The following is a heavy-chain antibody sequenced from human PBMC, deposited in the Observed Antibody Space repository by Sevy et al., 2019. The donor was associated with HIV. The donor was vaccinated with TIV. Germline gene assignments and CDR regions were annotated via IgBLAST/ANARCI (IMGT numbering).Heavy chain of an antibody. J-gene: IGHJ6*02. CDR3: ARDHAKDGDLGDYYYYAMDV. D-gene: IGHD4-17*01. V-gene: IGHV3-11*01. CDR1: GFTFSDYY. CDR2: ISGSDNII. Sequence: GGSLRLSCAASGFTFSDYYMSWIRQAPGKGLEWLSYISGSDNIIYYADSARGRFTISRDNAKNSLYLQMNSLRAEDTAVYYCARDHAKDGDLGDYYYYAMDVWGQGTSVTVSS.